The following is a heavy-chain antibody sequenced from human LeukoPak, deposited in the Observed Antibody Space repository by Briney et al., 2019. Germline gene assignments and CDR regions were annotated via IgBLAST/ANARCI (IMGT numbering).Heavy chain of an antibody. Sequence: SETLSLTCGVSGYSISSGYYWSWIRQPAGKGLEWIGRIYTSGSTNYNPSLKSRVTMSVDTSKNQFSLKLSSVTAADTAVYYCARAGWMATPYGTAFDIWGQGTMVTVSS. CDR3: ARAGWMATPYGTAFDI. V-gene: IGHV4-4*07. D-gene: IGHD5-24*01. J-gene: IGHJ3*02. CDR2: IYTSGST. CDR1: GYSISSGYY.